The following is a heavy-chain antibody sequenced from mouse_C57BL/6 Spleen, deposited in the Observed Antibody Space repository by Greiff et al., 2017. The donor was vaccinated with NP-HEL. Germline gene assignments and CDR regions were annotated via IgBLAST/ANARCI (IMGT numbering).Heavy chain of an antibody. CDR3: ARDNYGSSYGFAY. CDR2: ISYDGSN. D-gene: IGHD1-1*01. CDR1: GYSITSGYY. J-gene: IGHJ3*01. V-gene: IGHV3-6*01. Sequence: EVQLQQSGPGLVKPSQSLSLTCSVTGYSITSGYYWNWIRQFPGNKLEWMGYISYDGSNNYNPSLKNRISITRDTSKNQFFLKLNSVTTEDTATYYCARDNYGSSYGFAYWGQGTLVTVSA.